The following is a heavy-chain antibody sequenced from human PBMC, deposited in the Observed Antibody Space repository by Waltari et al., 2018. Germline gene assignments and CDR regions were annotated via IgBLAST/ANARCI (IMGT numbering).Heavy chain of an antibody. CDR1: GGSFSGYY. Sequence: QVQLQQWGAGLLKPSETLSLTCAVYGGSFSGYYWSWIRQPPGKGLEWIGEINHSGSTNYNPSLKSRVTISVDTSKNQFSLKLSSVTAADTAVYYCARGYCSGGSCYIGDYWGQGTLVTVSS. D-gene: IGHD2-15*01. CDR2: INHSGST. J-gene: IGHJ4*02. V-gene: IGHV4-34*01. CDR3: ARGYCSGGSCYIGDY.